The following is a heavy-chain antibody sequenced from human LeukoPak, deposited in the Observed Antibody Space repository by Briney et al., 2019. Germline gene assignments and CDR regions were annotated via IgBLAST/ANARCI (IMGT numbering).Heavy chain of an antibody. V-gene: IGHV1-46*01. J-gene: IGHJ5*02. CDR2: INPSGCST. CDR3: ARDNTQYYYDSRGGLGWFDP. D-gene: IGHD3-22*01. Sequence: ASVTVSYKASGYTFTNYYMHWVRQAPGQGLEWMGIINPSGCSTSYAQKFQGRVTMTRDTSTSTVYMELSSLRSEDTAVYYCARDNTQYYYDSRGGLGWFDPWGQGTLVTVSS. CDR1: GYTFTNYY.